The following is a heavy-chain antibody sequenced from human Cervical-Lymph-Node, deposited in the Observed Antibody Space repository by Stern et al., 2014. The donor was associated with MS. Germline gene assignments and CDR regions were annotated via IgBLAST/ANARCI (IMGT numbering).Heavy chain of an antibody. Sequence: QVQLVQSGAEVKKPGASVKVSCRASGYTFTDYYIHWVRQAPGEGHEWMGRINPDSGSRKYDQKFQDRVTLTRNMSISTAYMDLSRLRSDDTAVYYCARRFGNYSFFDFWGQGTLVTVSS. CDR3: ARRFGNYSFFDF. J-gene: IGHJ4*02. D-gene: IGHD3-16*01. CDR2: INPDSGSR. CDR1: GYTFTDYY. V-gene: IGHV1-2*06.